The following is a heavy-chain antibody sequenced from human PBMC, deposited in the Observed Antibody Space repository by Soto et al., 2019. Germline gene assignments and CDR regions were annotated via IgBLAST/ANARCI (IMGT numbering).Heavy chain of an antibody. Sequence: SETLSLTCAVYGGSFSGYYWSWIRQPPGKGLEWIGEINHSGSTNYNPSLKSRVTISVDTSKNQFSLKLSSVTAADTAVYYCARREYYYGSGSYYYYYYGMDVWGQGTTVTVSS. CDR3: ARREYYYGSGSYYYYYYGMDV. D-gene: IGHD3-10*01. CDR2: INHSGST. V-gene: IGHV4-34*01. J-gene: IGHJ6*02. CDR1: GGSFSGYY.